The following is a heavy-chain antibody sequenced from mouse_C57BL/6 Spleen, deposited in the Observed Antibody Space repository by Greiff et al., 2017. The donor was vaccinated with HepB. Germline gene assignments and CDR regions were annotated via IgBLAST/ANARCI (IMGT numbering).Heavy chain of an antibody. CDR3: AREGYDYDGPWFAY. Sequence: VQLMESGAELARPGASVKLSCKASGYTFTSYGISWVKQRTGQGLEWIGEIYPRSGNTYYNEKFKGKATLTADKSSSTAYMELRSLTSEDSAVYFCAREGYDYDGPWFAYWGQGTLVTVSA. CDR1: GYTFTSYG. CDR2: IYPRSGNT. V-gene: IGHV1-81*01. D-gene: IGHD2-4*01. J-gene: IGHJ3*01.